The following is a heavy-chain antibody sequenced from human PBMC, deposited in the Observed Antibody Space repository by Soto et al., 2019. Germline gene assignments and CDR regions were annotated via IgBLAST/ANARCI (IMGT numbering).Heavy chain of an antibody. CDR1: GVNVVHLW. CDR2: MKSINHGGTT. J-gene: IGHJ3*01. CDR3: TTDRPLTGGGVIAT. D-gene: IGHD3-16*02. Sequence: EVQLVESGGGLVKPGGSLRLSCAASGVNVVHLWMTWVRQAPGKGLEWVGRMKSINHGGTTDYAAPVKGRVTISRDDSKNTLYLQLNSLKTEDTGVYYCTTDRPLTGGGVIATWGQGTMVTVSS. V-gene: IGHV3-15*01.